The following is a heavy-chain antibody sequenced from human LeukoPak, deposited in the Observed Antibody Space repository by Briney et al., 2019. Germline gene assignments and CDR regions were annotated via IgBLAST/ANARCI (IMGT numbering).Heavy chain of an antibody. CDR3: AREHCGSPTCGN. Sequence: GGSLRLSCAASGFTFSSYSMNWVRQAPGKGLEWVSSISSSSSYIYYADSVKGRFTISRDNAKNSLYLHMNSLRADDTAVYYCAREHCGSPTCGNWGQGTLVTVSS. D-gene: IGHD2-2*01. CDR2: ISSSSSYI. J-gene: IGHJ1*01. V-gene: IGHV3-21*01. CDR1: GFTFSSYS.